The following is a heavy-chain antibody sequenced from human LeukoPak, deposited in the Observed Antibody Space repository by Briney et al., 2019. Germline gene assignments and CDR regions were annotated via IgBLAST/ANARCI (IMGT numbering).Heavy chain of an antibody. D-gene: IGHD6-19*01. CDR3: ARDGGWYFDY. V-gene: IGHV3-33*01. CDR1: GFTFTNYY. J-gene: IGHJ4*02. CDR2: IWYDGSNK. Sequence: SCKASGFTFTNYYLHWVRQAPGQGLEWVAIIWYDGSNKYYADSVKGRFTISRDNSKNTLSLQMNSLRAEDTAVYYCARDGGWYFDYWGQGTLVTVSS.